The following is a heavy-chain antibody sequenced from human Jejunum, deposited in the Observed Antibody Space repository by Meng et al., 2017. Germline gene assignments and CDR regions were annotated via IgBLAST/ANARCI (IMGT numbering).Heavy chain of an antibody. Sequence: GESLKISCAASEFTFSDFPMNWVRQAPGKGLECVSYISSGGRTIYYADSVKGRFTISRDNAKNSLFLQMNSLRADDTAVYYCARQFNYDYWSGSSSYYFDYWGQGTLVTVSS. D-gene: IGHD3-3*01. V-gene: IGHV3-48*03. CDR2: ISSGGRTI. CDR3: ARQFNYDYWSGSSSYYFDY. J-gene: IGHJ4*02. CDR1: EFTFSDFP.